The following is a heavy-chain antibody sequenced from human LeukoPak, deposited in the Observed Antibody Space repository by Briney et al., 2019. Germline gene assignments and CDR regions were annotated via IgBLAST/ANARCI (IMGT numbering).Heavy chain of an antibody. CDR3: ASPLVA. V-gene: IGHV4-34*01. J-gene: IGHJ5*02. CDR1: GGSLSGSY. Sequence: SETLSLTCAVYGGSLSGSYWSWIRQPPGKGLEWIGEINHSGSANYNPSLKSRVTLSIDKSKNQFSLKLSSETAADTAVYYCASPLVAWGQGTLVTVSS. CDR2: INHSGSA. D-gene: IGHD1-26*01.